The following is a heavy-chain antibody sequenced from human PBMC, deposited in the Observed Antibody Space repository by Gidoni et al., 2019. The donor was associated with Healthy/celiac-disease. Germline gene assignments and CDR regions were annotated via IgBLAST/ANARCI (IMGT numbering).Heavy chain of an antibody. D-gene: IGHD2-2*02. CDR2: IIPIFGTE. CDR3: ASGDLGVVPAAIRGGYYYYGMDV. Sequence: QVQLVQSGAEVKKPGSSVKVSCKASGGTFSSYAISWVRQAPGQGLEWMGGIIPIFGTENYAQKFQGRVTITADESTRTAYMELSSLRSEDTAVYYCASGDLGVVPAAIRGGYYYYGMDVWGQGTTVTVSS. J-gene: IGHJ6*02. CDR1: GGTFSSYA. V-gene: IGHV1-69*01.